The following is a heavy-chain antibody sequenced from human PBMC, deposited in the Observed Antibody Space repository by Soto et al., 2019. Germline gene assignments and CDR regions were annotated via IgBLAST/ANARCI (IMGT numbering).Heavy chain of an antibody. CDR1: GYSCSSYN. CDR2: INPRGGGT. CDR3: SRDLCSSTSFYESDYYYYGMDV. V-gene: IGHV1-46*01. J-gene: IGHJ6*02. D-gene: IGHD2-2*01. Sequence: WRVSGYSCSSYNMHWVRQAPGQGLEWMGMINPRGGGTSYAQKVQGRVTMTRDTSTSTVYMELSSLRPEATAVYFCSRDLCSSTSFYESDYYYYGMDVWGQGTTVTVSS.